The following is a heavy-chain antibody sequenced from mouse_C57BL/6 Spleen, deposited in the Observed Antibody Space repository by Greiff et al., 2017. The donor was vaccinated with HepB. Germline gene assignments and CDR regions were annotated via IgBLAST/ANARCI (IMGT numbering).Heavy chain of an antibody. CDR1: GFTFSSYA. D-gene: IGHD1-1*01. CDR2: ISSGGDYI. CDR3: TRDYGSSSYAMDY. Sequence: EVMLVESGEGLVKPGGSLKLSCAASGFTFSSYAMSWVRQTPEKRLEWVAYISSGGDYIYYADTVKGRFTISRDNARNTLYLQMSSLKSDDTAMYYCTRDYGSSSYAMDYWGQGTSVTGSS. V-gene: IGHV5-9-1*02. J-gene: IGHJ4*01.